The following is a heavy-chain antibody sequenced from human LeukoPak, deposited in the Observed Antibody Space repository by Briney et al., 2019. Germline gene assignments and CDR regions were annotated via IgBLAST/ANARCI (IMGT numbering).Heavy chain of an antibody. D-gene: IGHD2-2*01. CDR1: GFTFSSYA. J-gene: IGHJ6*03. CDR2: ISCSGGST. Sequence: GGSLRLSCAASGFTFSSYAMSWVRQAPGKGLEWVSAISCSGGSTYYADSVKGRFTISRDNSKNTLYLQMNSLRAEDTAVYYCAKDRCSSTSCQYYYYYYYMDVWGKGTTVTVSS. CDR3: AKDRCSSTSCQYYYYYYYMDV. V-gene: IGHV3-23*01.